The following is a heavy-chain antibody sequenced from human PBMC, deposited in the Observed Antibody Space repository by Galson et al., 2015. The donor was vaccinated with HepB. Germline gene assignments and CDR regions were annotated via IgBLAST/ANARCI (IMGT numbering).Heavy chain of an antibody. CDR1: GGSISSANYY. J-gene: IGHJ4*02. D-gene: IGHD5-24*01. CDR3: ASALEMAPDY. Sequence: SETLSLTCTVSGGSISSANYYWDWIRQPPGKGLEWIGTFYYSGSTYYNPSLKSRVTISVDTSKNQFSLKLSSVSAADTAVYYCASALEMAPDYWGQGTLVTVSS. CDR2: FYYSGST. V-gene: IGHV4-39*01.